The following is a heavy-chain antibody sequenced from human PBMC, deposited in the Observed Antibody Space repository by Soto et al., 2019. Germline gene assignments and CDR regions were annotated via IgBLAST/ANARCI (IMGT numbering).Heavy chain of an antibody. Sequence: SESLSLTFTGSGRHIRGSSYYWRWTRQPPGKVLEWIVIFYYSGSTYYNPSLKSRVTISVDTSKNQFSLKLSSVTAADTAVYYCARHGLPLWFGEGYFEYYYYGMDVWGQGTTVT. CDR2: FYYSGST. CDR3: ARHGLPLWFGEGYFEYYYYGMDV. CDR1: GRHIRGSSYY. J-gene: IGHJ6*02. V-gene: IGHV4-39*01. D-gene: IGHD3-10*01.